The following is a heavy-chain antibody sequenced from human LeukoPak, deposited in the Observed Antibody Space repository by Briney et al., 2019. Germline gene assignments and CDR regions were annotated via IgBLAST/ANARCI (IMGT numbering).Heavy chain of an antibody. CDR1: GFTVSSNY. J-gene: IGHJ6*02. CDR3: ARDRPTSSGWYRYYYYYGMDV. V-gene: IGHV3-53*01. CDR2: IYSGGST. Sequence: GGSLRLSCAASGFTVSSNYMSWVRQAPWKGLEWVSVIYSGGSTYYADSVKGRFTISRDNSKNTLYLQMNSLRAEDTAVYYCARDRPTSSGWYRYYYYYGMDVWGQGTTVTVSS. D-gene: IGHD6-19*01.